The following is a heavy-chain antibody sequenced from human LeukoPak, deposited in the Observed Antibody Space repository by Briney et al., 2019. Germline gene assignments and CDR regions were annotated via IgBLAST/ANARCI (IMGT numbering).Heavy chain of an antibody. CDR2: ISGSGGST. CDR1: GFTFSSYA. J-gene: IGHJ4*02. D-gene: IGHD3-10*01. Sequence: PGRSLRLSCAASGFTFSSYAMSWVRQAPGKGLEWVSTISGSGGSTYYADSVKGRFTVSRDNSKNMLYLQMNSLRAEDTAVYYCAGVVRGVTVRDYWGQGTLVTVSS. CDR3: AGVVRGVTVRDY. V-gene: IGHV3-23*01.